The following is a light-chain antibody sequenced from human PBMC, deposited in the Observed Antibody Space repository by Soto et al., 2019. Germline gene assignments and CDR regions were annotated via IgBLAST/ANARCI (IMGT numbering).Light chain of an antibody. CDR1: QSVSSSY. V-gene: IGKV3D-20*02. CDR3: QQRSNWPPIT. CDR2: GAS. J-gene: IGKJ5*01. Sequence: EIVLTQSPGTLSLSPGERATLSCRAIQSVSSSYLAWYQQKPGQAPSLLMYGASNRATGIPDRFSGSGSGTVFTLTISSLEPEDFAVYYCQQRSNWPPITFGQGTRLEIK.